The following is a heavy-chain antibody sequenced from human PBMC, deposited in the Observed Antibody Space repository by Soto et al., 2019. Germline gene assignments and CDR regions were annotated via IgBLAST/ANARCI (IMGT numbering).Heavy chain of an antibody. CDR1: GDSIIGIYH. Sequence: TSETLSLTCAVSGDSIIGIYHWAWSRQSPGRGLEWIASIYHTGTTYYTPSLESRVTISVDTSKNQFSLRLSSVTAADSAIYFCARTDNVGYYQHFGQGNLVTVPQ. CDR2: IYHTGTT. D-gene: IGHD3-3*01. CDR3: ARTDNVGYYQH. V-gene: IGHV4-38-2*01. J-gene: IGHJ1*01.